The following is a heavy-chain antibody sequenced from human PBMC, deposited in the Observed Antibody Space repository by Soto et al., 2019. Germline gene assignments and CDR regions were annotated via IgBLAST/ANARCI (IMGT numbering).Heavy chain of an antibody. V-gene: IGHV3-43*01. D-gene: IGHD3-3*01. CDR3: AKDRKLDTIFGVATSPYYGMDV. Sequence: LRLSCAASGFTFDDYTMHWVRQAPGKGLEWVSLISWDGGSTYYADSVKGRFTISRDNSKNSLYLQMNSLRTEDTALYYCAKDRKLDTIFGVATSPYYGMDVWGQGTTVTVSS. CDR2: ISWDGGST. J-gene: IGHJ6*02. CDR1: GFTFDDYT.